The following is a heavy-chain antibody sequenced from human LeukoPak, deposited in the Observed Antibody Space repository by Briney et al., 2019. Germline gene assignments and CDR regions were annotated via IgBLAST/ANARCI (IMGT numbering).Heavy chain of an antibody. CDR3: ARGYSYCFDF. V-gene: IGHV3-23*01. J-gene: IGHJ5*01. D-gene: IGHD5-18*01. CDR1: GFTFSSYA. Sequence: GGSLRLSCAASGFTFSSYAMGWVRQAPGKGLEWVSTISGTGSSTYYADSVKGRFTISRDNSKNTVYLQMSSLRAEDTAVYYCARGYSYCFDFWGQGTLVTVSS. CDR2: ISGTGSST.